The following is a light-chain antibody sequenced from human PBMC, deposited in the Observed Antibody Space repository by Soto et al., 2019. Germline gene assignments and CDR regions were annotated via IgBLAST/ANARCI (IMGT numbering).Light chain of an antibody. J-gene: IGKJ3*01. CDR2: AAS. V-gene: IGKV1-12*01. CDR3: QQSNGFPIT. Sequence: DIQMTQSPSSVSASVGDRVTITCRASQGTSTWLAWYQQKPGKAPKLLIFAASTLQTGVPSRFSGSGSGTDFTLTISNLQPEDLATYYCQQSNGFPITFGPGTKVDLK. CDR1: QGTSTW.